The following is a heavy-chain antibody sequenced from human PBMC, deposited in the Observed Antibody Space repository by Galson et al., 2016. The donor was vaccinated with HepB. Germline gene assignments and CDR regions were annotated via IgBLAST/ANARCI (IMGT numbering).Heavy chain of an antibody. CDR1: GFIFNSYS. CDR3: AREGSLGAGRGNWFDP. J-gene: IGHJ5*02. Sequence: SLRLSCAASGFIFNSYSMNWVRQAPGKGLEWVSSISSSSSYIYYADSVKGRFTISRDNAKNSLYLQMNSLRAEDTAVYYCAREGSLGAGRGNWFDPWGQGILVTVSS. V-gene: IGHV3-21*06. D-gene: IGHD3-10*01. CDR2: ISSSSSYI.